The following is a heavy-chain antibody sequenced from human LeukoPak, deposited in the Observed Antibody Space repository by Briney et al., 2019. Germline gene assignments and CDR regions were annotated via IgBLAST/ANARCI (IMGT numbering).Heavy chain of an antibody. V-gene: IGHV1-46*03. D-gene: IGHD6-6*01. CDR1: GYTFTSNY. CDR2: INPSGGIT. CDR3: ARGARLLGGFDY. Sequence: ASVKASCKASGYTFTSNYMHWVRQAPGQGLEWMGIINPSGGITSYAQKFQGRVTMTRDTSTGTVYMELSSLRSEDTAVYYCARGARLLGGFDYWGQGTLVTVSS. J-gene: IGHJ4*02.